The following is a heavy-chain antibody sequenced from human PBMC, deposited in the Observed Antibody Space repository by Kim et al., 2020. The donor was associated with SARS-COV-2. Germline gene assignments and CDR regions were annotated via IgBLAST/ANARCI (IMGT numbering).Heavy chain of an antibody. V-gene: IGHV3-23*01. D-gene: IGHD2-21*02. J-gene: IGHJ3*02. CDR2: ISGSGGST. Sequence: GGSLRLSCAASGFTFSSYAMSWVRQAPGKGLEWVSAISGSGGSTYYADSVKGRFTISRDNSKNTLYLQMNSLRAKDTAVYYCASPIVVVTAIDAFDIWGQGTMVTVSS. CDR1: GFTFSSYA. CDR3: ASPIVVVTAIDAFDI.